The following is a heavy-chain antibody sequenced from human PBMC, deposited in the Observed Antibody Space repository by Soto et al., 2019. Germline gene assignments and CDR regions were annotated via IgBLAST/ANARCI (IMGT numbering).Heavy chain of an antibody. CDR2: ISGSGGST. J-gene: IGHJ2*01. Sequence: EVQLLESGGGLVQPGGSLRLSCAASGFTFSSYAMSWVRQAPGKGLEWVSAISGSGGSTYYADSVKGRFTISRDNSKNTLDLQMNILRAEDAVVYYGAKDQSDLRWYFDLWGRGTLVTGSS. CDR1: GFTFSSYA. CDR3: AKDQSDLRWYFDL. V-gene: IGHV3-23*01.